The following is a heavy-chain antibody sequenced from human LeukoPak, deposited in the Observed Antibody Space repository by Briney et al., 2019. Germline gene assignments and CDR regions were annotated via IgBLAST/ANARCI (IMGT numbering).Heavy chain of an antibody. J-gene: IGHJ4*02. CDR2: IYYSGST. Sequence: SETLSLTCTVSGGSISSSSYYWGWIRQPPGKGLEWIGSIYYSGSTYYNPSLKSRVTISVDTSKNQFSLKLSSVTAADTAVYYCARLSSSWARPFDYWGQGTLVTVSS. D-gene: IGHD6-13*01. V-gene: IGHV4-39*07. CDR1: GGSISSSSYY. CDR3: ARLSSSWARPFDY.